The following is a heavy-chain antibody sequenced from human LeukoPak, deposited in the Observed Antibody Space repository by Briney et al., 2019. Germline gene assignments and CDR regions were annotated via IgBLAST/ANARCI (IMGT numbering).Heavy chain of an antibody. CDR2: ISAYNGNT. CDR3: ASEAGAGTLYWFDP. D-gene: IGHD6-19*01. Sequence: ASVKVSCKASGYTFTSYGISWVRQAPGQGLEWMGWISAYNGNTNYAQKLQGRVTMTTDTSTSTAYMELRSLRSDDTAVYYCASEAGAGTLYWFDPWGQGTLVTVSS. J-gene: IGHJ5*02. V-gene: IGHV1-18*01. CDR1: GYTFTSYG.